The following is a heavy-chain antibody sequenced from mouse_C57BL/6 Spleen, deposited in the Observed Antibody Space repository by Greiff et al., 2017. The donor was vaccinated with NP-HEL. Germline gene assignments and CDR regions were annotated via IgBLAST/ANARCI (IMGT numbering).Heavy chain of an antibody. CDR3: VREKVYDYDEGFAY. Sequence: EVMLVESGGGLVQPKGSLKLSCAASGFTFNTYAMHWVRQAPGKGLEWVARIRSKSSNYATYYADSVKDRFTISRDDSQSMLYLQMNNLKTEDTAMYYCVREKVYDYDEGFAYWGQGTLVTVSA. D-gene: IGHD2-4*01. CDR1: GFTFNTYA. CDR2: IRSKSSNYAT. V-gene: IGHV10-3*01. J-gene: IGHJ3*01.